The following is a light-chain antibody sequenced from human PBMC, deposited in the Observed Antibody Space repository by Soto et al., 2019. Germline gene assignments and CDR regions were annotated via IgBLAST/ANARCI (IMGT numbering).Light chain of an antibody. CDR2: GAS. Sequence: EIVMTQSPATLSVSPGERATLSCRASQSVSSNLAWYQQKPGQAPRLLIYGASTRVTGIPARFSGSGSGTEFTLTISSLQSEDFAVYYCQQYNNWSPYTFGQGTKLEIK. J-gene: IGKJ2*01. CDR1: QSVSSN. CDR3: QQYNNWSPYT. V-gene: IGKV3-15*01.